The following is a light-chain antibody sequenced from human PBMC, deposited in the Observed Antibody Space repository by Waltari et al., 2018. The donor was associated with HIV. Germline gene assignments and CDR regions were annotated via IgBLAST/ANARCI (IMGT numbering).Light chain of an antibody. Sequence: QSVRTQPPSASGTPGTRVTISCSGSSSNTGSNTVNWYQQLPGTAPKLLIYSNNQRPSGVPDRFSGSKSGTSASLAISGLQSEDEADYYCAAWDDSLNGVVFGGGTKLTVL. CDR2: SNN. J-gene: IGLJ2*01. V-gene: IGLV1-44*01. CDR1: SSNTGSNT. CDR3: AAWDDSLNGVV.